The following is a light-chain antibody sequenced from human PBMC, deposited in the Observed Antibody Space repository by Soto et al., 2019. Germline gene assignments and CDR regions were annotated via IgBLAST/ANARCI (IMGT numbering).Light chain of an antibody. CDR2: EVT. V-gene: IGLV2-14*01. Sequence: QSALTQPASVSGSPGQSITISCTGTSSDVGAYNLVSWYQHLPDKAPKLIISEVTNRPSGVSDRFCGSKSGNTASLTISGLQAEDEADYYCASLTTTNFVFGSGTKLTVL. CDR1: SSDVGAYNL. CDR3: ASLTTTNFV. J-gene: IGLJ1*01.